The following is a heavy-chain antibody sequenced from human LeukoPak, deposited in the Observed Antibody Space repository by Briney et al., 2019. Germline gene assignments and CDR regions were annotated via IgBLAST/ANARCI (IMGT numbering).Heavy chain of an antibody. CDR2: ISYDGSNK. D-gene: IGHD3-10*01. J-gene: IGHJ6*02. CDR1: GFTFSDYY. CDR3: ARRQYYYGSGSPTFYYYYGMDV. Sequence: GGSLRLSCAASGFTFSDYYMSWIRQAPGKGLEWVAVISYDGSNKYYADSVKGRFTISRDNSKNTLYLQMNSLRAEDTAVYYCARRQYYYGSGSPTFYYYYGMDVWGQGTTVTVSS. V-gene: IGHV3-30-3*01.